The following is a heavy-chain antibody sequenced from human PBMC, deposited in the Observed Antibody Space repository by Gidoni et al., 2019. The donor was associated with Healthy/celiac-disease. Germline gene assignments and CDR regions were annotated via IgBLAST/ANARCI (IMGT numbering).Heavy chain of an antibody. D-gene: IGHD3-22*01. CDR1: GFTVSSNY. Sequence: EVQLVESGGGLIQPGGSLRPLCAASGFTVSSNYTSWVRQAPGKGLEWVSVIYGGGSTYYADSVKGRFTISRDNSKNTLYLQMNSLRAEDTAVYYCAKSGYYAYWGQGTLVTVSS. V-gene: IGHV3-53*01. J-gene: IGHJ4*02. CDR3: AKSGYYAY. CDR2: IYGGGST.